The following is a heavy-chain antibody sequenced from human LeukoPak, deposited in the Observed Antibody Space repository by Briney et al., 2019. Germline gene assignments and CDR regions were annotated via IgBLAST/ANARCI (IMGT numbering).Heavy chain of an antibody. J-gene: IGHJ5*02. Sequence: SETLSLTCTVSGGSISSYYWSWIRQPPGKGLEWIGYIYYSGSTNYNPSLKSRVTISVDTSKNQFSLKLSSVTAADTAVYYCARCSTTVVTQVFDPWGQGTLVTVSS. CDR1: GGSISSYY. V-gene: IGHV4-59*01. CDR3: ARCSTTVVTQVFDP. D-gene: IGHD4-23*01. CDR2: IYYSGST.